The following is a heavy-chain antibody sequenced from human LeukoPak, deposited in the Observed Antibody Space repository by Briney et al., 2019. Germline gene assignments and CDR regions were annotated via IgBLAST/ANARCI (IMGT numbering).Heavy chain of an antibody. CDR2: IYHSGST. J-gene: IGHJ4*02. V-gene: IGHV4-38-2*02. D-gene: IGHD3-10*01. CDR1: GYSISSGYY. Sequence: SETLSLTCTVSGYSISSGYYWGWIRQPPGKGLEWIGSIYHSGSTYYNPSLKSRVTISVDTSKNQFSLKLSSVTAADTAVYYCARRYGSGQFWGQGTLVTVSS. CDR3: ARRYGSGQF.